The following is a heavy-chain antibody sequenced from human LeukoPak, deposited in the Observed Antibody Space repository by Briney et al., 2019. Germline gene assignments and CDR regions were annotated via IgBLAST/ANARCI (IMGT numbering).Heavy chain of an antibody. Sequence: PSETLSHTCAVYGGSFSGYYWSWIRQPPGKGLEWIGEINHSGSTNYNPSLKSRVTISVDTSKNQFSLKLSSVTAADTAVYYCARGLPRHGPMVRGVRGGTYFDYWGQGTLVTVSS. CDR2: INHSGST. D-gene: IGHD3-10*01. V-gene: IGHV4-34*01. CDR3: ARGLPRHGPMVRGVRGGTYFDY. J-gene: IGHJ4*02. CDR1: GGSFSGYY.